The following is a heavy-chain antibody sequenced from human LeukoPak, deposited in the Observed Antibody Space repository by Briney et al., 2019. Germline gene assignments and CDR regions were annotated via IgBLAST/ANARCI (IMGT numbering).Heavy chain of an antibody. CDR1: GFTFSSYG. CDR2: IRYDGSNK. CDR3: AKDASGYEFDY. D-gene: IGHD5-12*01. V-gene: IGHV3-30*02. J-gene: IGHJ4*02. Sequence: GGSLRLSCAASGFTFSSYGMHWVRQAPGKGLGWVAFIRYDGSNKYYPDSVKGRFTISRDNSKNTLYLQMNSLRAEDTAVYYCAKDASGYEFDYWGQGTLVTVSS.